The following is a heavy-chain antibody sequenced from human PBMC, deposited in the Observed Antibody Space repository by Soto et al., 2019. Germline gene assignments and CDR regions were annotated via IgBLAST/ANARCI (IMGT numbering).Heavy chain of an antibody. CDR1: GFTFSNAW. Sequence: EVQLVESGGGLVKPGGSLRLSCAASGFTFSNAWMNWVRQAPGKGLEWVGRIKSKTDGGTTDYAAPVKGRFTSSRDDSKNTLYLQMNSLKTEDTAVYYCTTDLGAAPEPYYYGMDVWGQGTTVTVSS. J-gene: IGHJ6*02. CDR2: IKSKTDGGTT. CDR3: TTDLGAAPEPYYYGMDV. D-gene: IGHD2-15*01. V-gene: IGHV3-15*07.